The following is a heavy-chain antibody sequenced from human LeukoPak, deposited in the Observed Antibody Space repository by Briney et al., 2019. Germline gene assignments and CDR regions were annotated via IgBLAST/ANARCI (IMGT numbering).Heavy chain of an antibody. CDR1: GSSISSYY. J-gene: IGHJ4*02. D-gene: IGHD3-9*01. Sequence: SETLSLTCTVSGSSISSYYWSWIRQPPGKGLEWIGYIYYSGSTNYNPSLKSRVTISVDTSKNQFSLKLSSVTAADTAVYYCARLIRYFDWFPFDYWGQGTLVTVSS. CDR3: ARLIRYFDWFPFDY. CDR2: IYYSGST. V-gene: IGHV4-59*08.